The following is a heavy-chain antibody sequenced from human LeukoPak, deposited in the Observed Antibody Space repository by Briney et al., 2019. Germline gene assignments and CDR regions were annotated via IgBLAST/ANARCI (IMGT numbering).Heavy chain of an antibody. V-gene: IGHV1-69*05. J-gene: IGHJ4*02. CDR2: IIPIFGTA. D-gene: IGHD3-22*01. CDR3: ARDTPYYDSSGYPY. Sequence: SVKVSCKASGGTFSSYAISWVRQAPGQGLEWMGRIIPIFGTANYARKFQGRVTITTDESTSTAYMELSSLRSEDTAVYYCARDTPYYDSSGYPYWGQGTLVTVSS. CDR1: GGTFSSYA.